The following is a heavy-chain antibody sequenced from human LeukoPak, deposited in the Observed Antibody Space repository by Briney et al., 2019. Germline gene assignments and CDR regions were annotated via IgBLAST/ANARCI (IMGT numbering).Heavy chain of an antibody. CDR1: GGSISSSSYY. CDR2: IYYSGST. Sequence: SETLSLTCTVSGGSISSSSYYWGWIRQPPGKGLEWIGSIYYSGSTYYNPSLKSRVTISVDTSKNQFSLKLSSVTAAVTAVYYCARAGGSGFDYWGQGTLVTVSS. J-gene: IGHJ4*02. CDR3: ARAGGSGFDY. D-gene: IGHD2-15*01. V-gene: IGHV4-39*07.